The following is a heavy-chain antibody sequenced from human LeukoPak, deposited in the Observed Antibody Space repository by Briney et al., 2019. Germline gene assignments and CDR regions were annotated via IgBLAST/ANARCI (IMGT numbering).Heavy chain of an antibody. CDR3: AKPTIGKGRSVSNYFDF. V-gene: IGHV3-43D*03. J-gene: IGHJ4*02. Sequence: GGSLRLSCAASGFTFDDYAMHWVRQAPGRGLEWVSLISWDGITYYSDSVKGRFTISRDNSKNSLYLQMNGLRPEDTALYYCAKPTIGKGRSVSNYFDFWGQGTLVTVSS. D-gene: IGHD5/OR15-5a*01. CDR2: ISWDGIT. CDR1: GFTFDDYA.